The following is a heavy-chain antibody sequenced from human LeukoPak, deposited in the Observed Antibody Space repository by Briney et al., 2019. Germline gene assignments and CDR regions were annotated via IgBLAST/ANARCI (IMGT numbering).Heavy chain of an antibody. J-gene: IGHJ4*02. V-gene: IGHV3-23*01. Sequence: GGSLRLSCAASGFTFSSYAMSWVRQAPGKGLEWVSAISGSGGSTYYADSVKGRFTISRDNSKNTLYLQMNTLRAEDTAVYYCAGRGSGSYFDYWGQGTLVTVSS. CDR3: AGRGSGSYFDY. CDR2: ISGSGGST. CDR1: GFTFSSYA. D-gene: IGHD3-10*01.